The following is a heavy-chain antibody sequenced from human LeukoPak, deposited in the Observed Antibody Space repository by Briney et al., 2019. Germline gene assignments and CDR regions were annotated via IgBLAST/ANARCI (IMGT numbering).Heavy chain of an antibody. J-gene: IGHJ1*01. D-gene: IGHD6-13*01. V-gene: IGHV1-8*01. Sequence: ASVKVSCKASGYTFTSYDINWVRQATGQGLEWMGWMNPNSGNTGYAQKFQGRVTMTRNTSISTAYMELSSLRSEDTAVYYCASSIAAAGKLYFHHWGQGTLVTVSS. CDR2: MNPNSGNT. CDR1: GYTFTSYD. CDR3: ASSIAAAGKLYFHH.